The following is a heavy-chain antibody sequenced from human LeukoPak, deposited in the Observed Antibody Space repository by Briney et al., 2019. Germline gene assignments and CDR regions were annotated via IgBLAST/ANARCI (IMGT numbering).Heavy chain of an antibody. CDR2: MNPNSGNT. CDR3: ARGSPYYDFWSGPKMDV. Sequence: ASVKVSCKASGYTFTSYDINWVRQATGQGLEWMGWMNPNSGNTGYAQKFQGRVTMTRNTSISTAYMELSSLRSEDTAVYYCARGSPYYDFWSGPKMDVWGQGTTVTVSS. V-gene: IGHV1-8*01. J-gene: IGHJ6*02. CDR1: GYTFTSYD. D-gene: IGHD3-3*01.